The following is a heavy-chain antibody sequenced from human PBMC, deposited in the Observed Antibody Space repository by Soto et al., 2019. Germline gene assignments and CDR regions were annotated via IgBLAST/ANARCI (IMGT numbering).Heavy chain of an antibody. D-gene: IGHD3-3*01. J-gene: IGHJ6*02. Sequence: GASVKVSCKASGYTFTGYYMHWVRQAPGQGLEWMGWINPNSGGTNYAQKFQGWVTMTRDTSISTAYMELSRLRSDDTAVYYCARGSQRITIFGVVLRMDVWGQGTTVTVS. CDR3: ARGSQRITIFGVVLRMDV. CDR2: INPNSGGT. V-gene: IGHV1-2*04. CDR1: GYTFTGYY.